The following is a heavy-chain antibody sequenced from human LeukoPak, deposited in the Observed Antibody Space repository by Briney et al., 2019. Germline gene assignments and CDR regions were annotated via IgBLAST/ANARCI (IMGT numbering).Heavy chain of an antibody. D-gene: IGHD6-13*01. J-gene: IGHJ3*02. CDR3: ARQGAATGTDAFDI. CDR2: INSDGSAT. V-gene: IGHV3-74*01. CDR1: GFPFSSYW. Sequence: GGSLRLSCAASGFPFSSYWMHWVRQVPGKGLLWVSRINSDGSATIYADSVRGRFTISRDNAKNSLYLQMNSLRAEDTAVYSCARQGAATGTDAFDIWGQGTVVTVSS.